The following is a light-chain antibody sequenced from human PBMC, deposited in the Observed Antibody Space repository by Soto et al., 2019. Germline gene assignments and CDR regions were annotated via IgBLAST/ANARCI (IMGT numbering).Light chain of an antibody. CDR3: QQRDNWPVT. J-gene: IGKJ1*01. V-gene: IGKV3-11*01. CDR2: DAS. CDR1: QSVISY. Sequence: EIVLTQSPATLSLSPGERATLSCRASQSVISYFAWYQQKPGQAPRLLIYDASNRATGIPARFSGSGSGTDFTLTISSLEPDEFSVYYCQQRDNWPVTFRQGTRVDIK.